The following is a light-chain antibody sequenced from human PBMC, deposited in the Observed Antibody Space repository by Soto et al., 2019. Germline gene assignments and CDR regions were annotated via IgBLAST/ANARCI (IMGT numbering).Light chain of an antibody. CDR2: DAS. Sequence: EIVLTQSPGTLSLSPGERATLSCRASQSVSYYLAWYQQKPGQAPRLLIYDASSRATGIPDRFSGSGSGTDFTLTISRLEPEDFAVYYCQQYLTFGGGTKVDIK. CDR3: QQYLT. V-gene: IGKV3-20*01. CDR1: QSVSYY. J-gene: IGKJ4*01.